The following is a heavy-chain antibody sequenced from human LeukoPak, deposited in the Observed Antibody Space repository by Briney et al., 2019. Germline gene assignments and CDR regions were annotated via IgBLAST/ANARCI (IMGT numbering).Heavy chain of an antibody. CDR1: GYSFTSHD. J-gene: IGHJ4*02. CDR2: MNPNSGNT. CDR3: ASALKRGSAGTLIDH. D-gene: IGHD6-13*01. V-gene: IGHV1-8*01. Sequence: ASVKVSCKASGYSFTSHDINWVRQATGQGLEWMGWMNPNSGNTGYAQKFQDGVTMTRNTSISTAYLELSSLGSKDTATYYCASALKRGSAGTLIDHWGQGTLVTVSS.